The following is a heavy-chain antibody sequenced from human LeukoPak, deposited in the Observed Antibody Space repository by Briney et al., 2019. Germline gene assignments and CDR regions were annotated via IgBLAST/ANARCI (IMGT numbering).Heavy chain of an antibody. V-gene: IGHV3-23*01. CDR2: ISRSGGST. CDR1: GFTFSSYA. Sequence: PGGSLRLSCAASGFTFSSYAMSWVRQAPGKGLEWVSAISRSGGSTYYADSVKGRFTISRDNSKNTLYLQMNSLRAEDTAVYYCAKGSTYYYDSSGYYGTHYYFDYWGQGTLVTVSS. J-gene: IGHJ4*02. CDR3: AKGSTYYYDSSGYYGTHYYFDY. D-gene: IGHD3-22*01.